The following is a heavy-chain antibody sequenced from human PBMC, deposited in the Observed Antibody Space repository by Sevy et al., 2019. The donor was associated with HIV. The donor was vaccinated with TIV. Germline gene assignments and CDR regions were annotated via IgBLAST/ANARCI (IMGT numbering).Heavy chain of an antibody. V-gene: IGHV1-2*02. D-gene: IGHD1-26*01. CDR3: ARVQRSGAPDY. CDR2: ISPDSGDT. CDR1: GYTFIAHY. Sequence: ASVKVSCTSSGYTFIAHYLHWVRQAPGQGLEWMGWISPDSGDTKYTEKFQGRVTMTRDTSISTAYMELITLRSDDTAVYFCARVQRSGAPDYWGQGTLVTVSS. J-gene: IGHJ4*02.